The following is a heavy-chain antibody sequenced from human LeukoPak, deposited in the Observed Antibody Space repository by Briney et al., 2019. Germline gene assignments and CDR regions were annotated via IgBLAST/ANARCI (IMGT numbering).Heavy chain of an antibody. Sequence: PGGSLRLSCAASEFSVGSNYMTWVRQAPGKGLEWVSLIYSGGSTYYADSVKGRFTISRDNSKNTLYLQMHSLILEDTAVYYCTRGSDDYDTSGYYYDLGDYWGQGTLVTVSS. CDR2: IYSGGST. CDR1: EFSVGSNY. J-gene: IGHJ4*02. D-gene: IGHD3-22*01. CDR3: TRGSDDYDTSGYYYDLGDY. V-gene: IGHV3-66*01.